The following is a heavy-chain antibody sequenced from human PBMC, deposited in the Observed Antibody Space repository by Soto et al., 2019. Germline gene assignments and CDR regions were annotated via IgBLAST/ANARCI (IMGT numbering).Heavy chain of an antibody. CDR1: GYTFTSYD. D-gene: IGHD2-15*01. V-gene: IGHV1-8*01. J-gene: IGHJ6*02. CDR2: MNPNSGNT. Sequence: QVQLVQSGAEVKKPGASVKVSCKASGYTFTSYDINWVRQATGQGLEWMGWMNPNSGNTGYAQKFQGRVTMTRNTSISTAYMELSSRRSEDTAVYYCARLTIYCSGGSCYYYYYYGMDVWGQGTTVTVSS. CDR3: ARLTIYCSGGSCYYYYYYGMDV.